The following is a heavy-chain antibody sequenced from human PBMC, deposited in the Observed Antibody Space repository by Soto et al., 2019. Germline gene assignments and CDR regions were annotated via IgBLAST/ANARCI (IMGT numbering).Heavy chain of an antibody. CDR2: INHSGST. D-gene: IGHD2-2*01. CDR1: GGSFSGYY. V-gene: IGHV4-34*01. J-gene: IGHJ5*02. CDR3: ASQPSPTRKLPNWFDP. Sequence: SETLSLTCAVYGGSFSGYYWSWIRQPPGKGLEWIGEINHSGSTNYNPSLKSRVTISVDTSKNQFSLKLSSVTAADTAVYYCASQPSPTRKLPNWFDPRGQRTLVTVSS.